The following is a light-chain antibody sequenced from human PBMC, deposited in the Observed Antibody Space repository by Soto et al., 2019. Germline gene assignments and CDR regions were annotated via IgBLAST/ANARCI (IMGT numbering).Light chain of an antibody. CDR2: SAS. CDR1: QPINSW. CDR3: QQAGSSPLT. J-gene: IGKJ1*01. Sequence: DVLMTQSPCSVSASVGDRLTITCRASQPINSWWLAWYQQKPGRAPRLLISSASTLQRGVPSRFSGSGSGTDFILTISSLQPEDFATYNCQQAGSSPLTFGQGTTVEIK. V-gene: IGKV1D-12*01.